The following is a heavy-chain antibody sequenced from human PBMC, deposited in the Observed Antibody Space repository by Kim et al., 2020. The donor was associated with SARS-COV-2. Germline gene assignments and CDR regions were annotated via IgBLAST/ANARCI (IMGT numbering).Heavy chain of an antibody. CDR3: TTALKPHYDFWSGYYMVDY. Sequence: GGSLRLSCAASGFTINNAWMSWVRQAPGKGLEWVGRVKSSTDGGATDYAAPVKGRFTISRDDSKSTLYLQMNSLKTEDTAVYYCTTALKPHYDFWSGYYMVDYWGQGILVTVSS. D-gene: IGHD3-3*01. CDR1: GFTINNAW. CDR2: VKSSTDGGAT. V-gene: IGHV3-15*01. J-gene: IGHJ4*02.